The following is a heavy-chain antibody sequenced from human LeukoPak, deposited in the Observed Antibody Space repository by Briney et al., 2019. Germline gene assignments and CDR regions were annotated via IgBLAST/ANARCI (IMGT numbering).Heavy chain of an antibody. Sequence: SETLSLTCTVSGGSISSYYWSWIRQPPGKGLEWIGYIYYSGSTNYNPSLKSRVTMSVDTSKNQFSLKLSSVTAADTAVYYCARARGVSSSSYVFDYWGQGTLVTVSS. CDR3: ARARGVSSSSYVFDY. CDR1: GGSISSYY. CDR2: IYYSGST. D-gene: IGHD6-6*01. V-gene: IGHV4-59*12. J-gene: IGHJ4*02.